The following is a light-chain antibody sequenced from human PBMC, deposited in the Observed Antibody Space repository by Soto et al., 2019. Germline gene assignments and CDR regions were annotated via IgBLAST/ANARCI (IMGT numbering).Light chain of an antibody. CDR1: SSNIGSNT. CDR3: STRGDRLPAVL. CDR2: SDT. V-gene: IGLV1-44*01. Sequence: QSVLTQPPSASGTPGQRVTISCSGSSSNIGSNTVNWYQQFPGTAPKLLIYSDTQRPSGVPDRFSGSRSGTSASLAISGLQSEDEAAYYCSTRGDRLPAVLFGGGTKLTVL. J-gene: IGLJ2*01.